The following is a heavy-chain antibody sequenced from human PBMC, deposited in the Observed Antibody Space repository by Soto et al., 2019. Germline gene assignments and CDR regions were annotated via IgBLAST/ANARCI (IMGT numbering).Heavy chain of an antibody. V-gene: IGHV5-51*01. D-gene: IGHD1-1*01. Sequence: EYLKVSCEASTYRFANYWIFWVRQTPGKGLEWMGIIYPGDSDTRYSPSFRGQVTISADKSLDTAYLHWSSLKASDTAIYYCARVKLGPFYFDYWGQGTLVTVSS. CDR1: TYRFANYW. CDR2: IYPGDSDT. CDR3: ARVKLGPFYFDY. J-gene: IGHJ4*02.